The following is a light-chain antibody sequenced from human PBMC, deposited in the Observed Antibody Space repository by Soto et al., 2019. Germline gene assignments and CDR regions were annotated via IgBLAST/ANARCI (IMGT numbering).Light chain of an antibody. J-gene: IGKJ2*01. V-gene: IGKV1-5*01. CDR2: AAS. CDR1: QSISSW. CDR3: QQYNSDPLYP. Sequence: DIQMTQSPSTLSASVGDRVTITCRASQSISSWLAWYQQKPGKAPKLLIYAASSLESGVPSRFSCSGSGPEFTLTISNLQPDDFATYYGQQYNSDPLYPFGQGTELEIK.